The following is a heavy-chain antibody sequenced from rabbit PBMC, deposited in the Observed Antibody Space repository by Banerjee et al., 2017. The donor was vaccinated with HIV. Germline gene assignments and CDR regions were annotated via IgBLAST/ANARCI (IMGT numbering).Heavy chain of an antibody. Sequence: QEQLVESGGGLVQPEGSLTLTCTASGFSFSSYYYMGWVRQAPGKGLEWIACINTNSGNAVYASWAKGRFTISKTSSTTVTLQMTSLTAADTATYFCARDGSGWGANFNLWGPGTLVTVS. CDR3: ARDGSGWGANFNL. D-gene: IGHD4-1*01. CDR2: INTNSGNA. CDR1: GFSFSSYYY. V-gene: IGHV1S45*01. J-gene: IGHJ4*01.